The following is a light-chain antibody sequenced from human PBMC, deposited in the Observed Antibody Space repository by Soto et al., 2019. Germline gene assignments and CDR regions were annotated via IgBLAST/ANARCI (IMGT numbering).Light chain of an antibody. CDR3: GTWDTSLSRV. J-gene: IGLJ1*01. Sequence: QSVLTQPPSVSATPGQKDTISCSGSSSDIGRHHVSWYQQFPGTAPRLLIYENTKRPSGIPDRFSGSKSGTSATLGITGLQTGDEADYYCGTWDTSLSRVFGTGTKVTVL. CDR2: ENT. CDR1: SSDIGRHH. V-gene: IGLV1-51*02.